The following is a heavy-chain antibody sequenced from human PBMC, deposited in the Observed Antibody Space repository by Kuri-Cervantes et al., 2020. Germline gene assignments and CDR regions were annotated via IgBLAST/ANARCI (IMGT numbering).Heavy chain of an antibody. CDR3: ASRYRCSGGSCYDAFDI. Sequence: ASVKVSCKASGDTFTNYYLHWVRRAPGQGLEWMGIISPSDGSTSYAQKFQGRITMTRDTSTSTVYMVLSSLRSEDTAVYYCASRYRCSGGSCYDAFDIWGRGTKVTVSS. V-gene: IGHV1-46*01. D-gene: IGHD2-15*01. J-gene: IGHJ3*02. CDR1: GDTFTNYY. CDR2: ISPSDGST.